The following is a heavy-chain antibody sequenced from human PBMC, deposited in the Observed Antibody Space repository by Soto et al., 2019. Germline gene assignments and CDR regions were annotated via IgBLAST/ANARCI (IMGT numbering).Heavy chain of an antibody. J-gene: IGHJ4*02. CDR3: ARDWSYALNY. V-gene: IGHV3-74*01. CDR1: GFTFSSSW. D-gene: IGHD3-16*01. CDR2: INSDGTDT. Sequence: GGSLRLSCAASGFTFSSSWMHWVRQAPGKGLVWVSHINSDGTDTNYADSVKGRFTISRDNAKNTVYLQMNSLRAEDTAVYYCARDWSYALNYWGQGSLVTVSS.